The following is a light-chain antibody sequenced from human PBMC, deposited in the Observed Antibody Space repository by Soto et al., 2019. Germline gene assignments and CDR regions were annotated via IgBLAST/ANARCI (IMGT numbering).Light chain of an antibody. CDR3: SSYTSGSTRDYV. J-gene: IGLJ1*01. Sequence: QPVLTQPASVSGSPGQSITISCTGTSSDVGGYNYVSWYQQHPGKAPKLMIYEVSNRPSGVSNRFSGSKSGNTASLTISGLQAEDEADYYCSSYTSGSTRDYVFGSGTKVTVL. CDR1: SSDVGGYNY. CDR2: EVS. V-gene: IGLV2-14*01.